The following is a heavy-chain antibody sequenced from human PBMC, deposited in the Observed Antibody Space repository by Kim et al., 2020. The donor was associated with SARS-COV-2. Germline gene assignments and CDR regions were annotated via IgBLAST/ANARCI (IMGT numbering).Heavy chain of an antibody. J-gene: IGHJ5*02. V-gene: IGHV5-51*01. CDR3: ARHRPSIEPGFYYGSGYEAFDP. D-gene: IGHD3-10*01. CDR2: IYPGDSDT. CDR1: GYSFTSYW. Sequence: GESLKISCKGSGYSFTSYWIGWVRQMPGKGLEWMGIIYPGDSDTRYSPSFQGQVTISADKSISTAYLQWSSLKASDTAMYYCARHRPSIEPGFYYGSGYEAFDPWGQGTLVTVSS.